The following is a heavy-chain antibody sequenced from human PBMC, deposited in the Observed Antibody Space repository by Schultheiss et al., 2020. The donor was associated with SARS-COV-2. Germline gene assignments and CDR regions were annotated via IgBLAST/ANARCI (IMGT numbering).Heavy chain of an antibody. CDR3: ARGYYDFWSGYGNWFDP. CDR1: GGSISSYY. Sequence: SETLSLTCTVSGGSISSYYWSWIRQPPGKGLEWIGEINHSGSTNYNPSLKSRVTISVDTSKNQFSLKLSSVTAADTAVYYCARGYYDFWSGYGNWFDPWGQGTLVTVSS. CDR2: INHSGST. V-gene: IGHV4-34*01. D-gene: IGHD3-3*01. J-gene: IGHJ5*02.